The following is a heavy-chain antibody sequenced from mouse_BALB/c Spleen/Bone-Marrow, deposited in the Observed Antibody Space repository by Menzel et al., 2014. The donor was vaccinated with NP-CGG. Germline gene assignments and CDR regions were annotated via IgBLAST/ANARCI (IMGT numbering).Heavy chain of an antibody. Sequence: VQLQQPGPELVKPGASVKTSCKASGYTFTSYVMHWVKQKPGQGLEWIGYIIPSNDVTKYNEKFKGKATLTSDKSSSTAYMELSSLTSEDSAVYYCARKRGGAMDYWGPGTSVTVSS. CDR3: ARKRGGAMDY. V-gene: IGHV1-14*01. CDR2: IIPSNDVT. CDR1: GYTFTSYV. J-gene: IGHJ4*01.